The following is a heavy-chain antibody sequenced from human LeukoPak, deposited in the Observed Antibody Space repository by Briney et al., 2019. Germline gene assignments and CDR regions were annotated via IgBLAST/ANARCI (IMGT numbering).Heavy chain of an antibody. Sequence: EASETLSLTCTVSGGPISSGGYYWSWIRQHPGKGLEWIGYIYYSGSTYYNPSLKSRVTISVDTSKNQFSLKLSSVTAADTAVYYCARVVMGERGFDYWGQGTLVTVSS. J-gene: IGHJ4*02. CDR1: GGPISSGGYY. CDR2: IYYSGST. V-gene: IGHV4-31*03. D-gene: IGHD2-21*01. CDR3: ARVVMGERGFDY.